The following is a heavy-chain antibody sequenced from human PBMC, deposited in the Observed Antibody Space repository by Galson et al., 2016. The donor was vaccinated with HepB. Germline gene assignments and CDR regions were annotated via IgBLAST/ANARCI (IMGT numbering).Heavy chain of an antibody. CDR2: ISGSGGST. CDR1: GFTFNNYA. V-gene: IGHV3-23*01. D-gene: IGHD2-15*01. Sequence: SLRLSCAASGFTFNNYAMSWVRQAPGKGLEWVSTISGSGGSTWYADSVKGRFTISRDNSKNALYLQMNSLRAEDTAVHYCAKVLGAGYCGGSSCAMDVWGQGTTVTVSS. CDR3: AKVLGAGYCGGSSCAMDV. J-gene: IGHJ6*02.